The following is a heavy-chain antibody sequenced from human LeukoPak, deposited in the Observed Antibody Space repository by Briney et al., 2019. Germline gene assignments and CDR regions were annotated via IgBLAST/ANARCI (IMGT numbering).Heavy chain of an antibody. CDR3: ARSYGRSGSYPAVGDFDY. V-gene: IGHV3-21*01. Sequence: GGSLRLSCAASGFTFSTYSMNWVGQAPGKGLEWVASITSSSSYIYYADSVKGRFTSSRDNVKDSLFLQMNSLRAEDTAVYYCARSYGRSGSYPAVGDFDYWGQGTLVTVSS. D-gene: IGHD1-26*01. CDR1: GFTFSTYS. CDR2: ITSSSSYI. J-gene: IGHJ4*02.